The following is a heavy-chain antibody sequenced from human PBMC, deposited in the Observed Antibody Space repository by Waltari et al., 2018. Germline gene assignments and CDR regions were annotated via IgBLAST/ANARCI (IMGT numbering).Heavy chain of an antibody. CDR2: VDPEDGET. D-gene: IGHD1-7*01. Sequence: EVQLVQSGAEVKKPGATVKISCKASGYTFTDYYMHWVQQAPGKGLEWMGRVDPEDGETIYAEKFQGRGTITADTSTDTAYMELNSLRSEDTAVYYCARVRITGTTGTYYYYYMDVWGKGTTVTVSS. CDR3: ARVRITGTTGTYYYYYMDV. V-gene: IGHV1-69-2*01. J-gene: IGHJ6*03. CDR1: GYTFTDYY.